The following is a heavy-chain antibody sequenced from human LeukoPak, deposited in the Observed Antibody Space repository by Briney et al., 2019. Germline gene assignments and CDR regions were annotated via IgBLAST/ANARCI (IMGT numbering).Heavy chain of an antibody. D-gene: IGHD2-15*01. J-gene: IGHJ6*02. V-gene: IGHV1-18*04. CDR3: ARDIVVVVAAGYGMDV. CDR1: GYTFTGYY. CDR2: ISAYNGST. Sequence: GASVKVSCKASGYTFTGYYMHWVRQAPGQGLEWMGWISAYNGSTNYAQKLQGRVTMTTDTSTSTAYMELRSLRSDDTAVYYCARDIVVVVAAGYGMDVWGQGTTVTVSS.